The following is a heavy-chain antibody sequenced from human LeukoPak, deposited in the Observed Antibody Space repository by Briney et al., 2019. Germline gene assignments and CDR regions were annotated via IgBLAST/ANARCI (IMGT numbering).Heavy chain of an antibody. V-gene: IGHV3-74*01. J-gene: IGHJ4*02. D-gene: IGHD4-17*01. CDR2: INSGGSST. CDR1: GFTFSSYW. CDR3: ARGGDYPFDY. Sequence: GGSLRLSCAASGFTFSSYWMHWVRQVPGNGLVWVSRINSGGSSTSHADSVKGRFTISRDNAKNTLYLQMNSLRAEDTAVYYCARGGDYPFDYWGQGTLVTVSS.